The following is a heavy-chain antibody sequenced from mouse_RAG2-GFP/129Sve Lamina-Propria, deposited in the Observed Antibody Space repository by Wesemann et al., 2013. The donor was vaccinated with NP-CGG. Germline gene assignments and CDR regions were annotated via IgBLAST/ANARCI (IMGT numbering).Heavy chain of an antibody. V-gene: IGHV1-12*01. CDR3: ANDYAAY. Sequence: GNGDTSYNQKFKGKATLIVDKSSSTAYMQLSSLTSEDSAVYFCANDYAAYWGQGTLVTVSA. J-gene: IGHJ3*01. D-gene: IGHD2-4*01. CDR2: GNGDT.